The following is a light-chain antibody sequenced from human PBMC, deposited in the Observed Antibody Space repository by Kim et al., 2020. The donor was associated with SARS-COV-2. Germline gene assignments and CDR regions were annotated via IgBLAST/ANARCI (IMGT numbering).Light chain of an antibody. CDR2: GAS. Sequence: SVSPGERATLSCRASQSVSSNLAWYQQKPGQAPRLLIYGASTRASGIPARFSGSGSGTDFTLTISSLQSEDFAVYYCQQYNIWWTFGQGTKVDIK. V-gene: IGKV3-15*01. CDR3: QQYNIWWT. CDR1: QSVSSN. J-gene: IGKJ1*01.